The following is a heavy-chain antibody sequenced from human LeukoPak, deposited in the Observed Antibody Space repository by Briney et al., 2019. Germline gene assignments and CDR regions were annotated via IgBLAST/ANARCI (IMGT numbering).Heavy chain of an antibody. CDR2: ISAYNGNT. D-gene: IGHD3-10*01. CDR1: GYTFTSYG. V-gene: IGHV1-18*01. J-gene: IGHJ4*02. Sequence: ASVKVSCKASGYTFTSYGISWVRQAPGQGLEWMGWISAYNGNTNYAQKLQGRVTMTTDTSTSTAYMELRSLRSDDTAVYYCARDTHRGYYGSGSYPDYWGQGTLVTVSS. CDR3: ARDTHRGYYGSGSYPDY.